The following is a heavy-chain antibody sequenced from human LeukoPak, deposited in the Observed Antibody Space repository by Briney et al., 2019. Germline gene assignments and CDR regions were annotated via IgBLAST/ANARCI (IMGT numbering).Heavy chain of an antibody. CDR3: ARVPYDFWSGYYPLYFDY. D-gene: IGHD3-3*01. V-gene: IGHV4-59*01. CDR2: IYYSGST. CDR1: GGSISSYY. J-gene: IGHJ4*02. Sequence: KSSETLSLTCTVSGGSISSYYWSWIRQPPGKGLEWIGYIYYSGSTNYNPSLKSRVTISVDTSKNQFSPKLSSVTAADTAVYYCARVPYDFWSGYYPLYFDYWGQGTLVTVSS.